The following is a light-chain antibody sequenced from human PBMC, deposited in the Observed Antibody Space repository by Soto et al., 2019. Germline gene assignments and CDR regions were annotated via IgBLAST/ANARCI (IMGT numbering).Light chain of an antibody. V-gene: IGKV1-39*01. Sequence: DIQMTQSPSSLSASVGDRVTIACRASQPIANYVSWYQQKPGKPPKPLIYAASTLQSGVSPRFSGSGSGTEFTLTITSLRPEDSAVYYCQQSAKIPRTFGQGTKVEI. CDR2: AAS. J-gene: IGKJ1*01. CDR1: QPIANY. CDR3: QQSAKIPRT.